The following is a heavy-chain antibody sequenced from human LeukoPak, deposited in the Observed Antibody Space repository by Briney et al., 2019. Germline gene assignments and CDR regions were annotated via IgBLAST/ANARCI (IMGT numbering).Heavy chain of an antibody. CDR3: ARYSEVYYYVDV. D-gene: IGHD2-21*01. V-gene: IGHV3-21*01. CDR2: IRSYSSYI. Sequence: PGGSLRLSCAASGFTFDTYNFNWVRQAPGKGLEWVATIRSYSSYIHYGDSAKGRFTISRDDAERSVYLQMDNVRVEDTAVYFCARYSEVYYYVDVWGTGTTVTVSS. J-gene: IGHJ6*03. CDR1: GFTFDTYN.